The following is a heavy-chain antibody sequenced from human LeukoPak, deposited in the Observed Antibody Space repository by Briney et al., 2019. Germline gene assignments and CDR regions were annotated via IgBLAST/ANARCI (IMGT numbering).Heavy chain of an antibody. CDR2: ISFDGSNK. CDR1: GFTFSNYA. Sequence: PGRSLRLSCAASGFTFSNYAMHWVRQAPGKGLEWVAVISFDGSNKYYADSVKGRFTISRDNSKNTLYVQMNSLRAEDTAVYYCARDLPDKMTRAVEYWGQGTLVIVSS. V-gene: IGHV3-30*04. CDR3: ARDLPDKMTRAVEY. J-gene: IGHJ4*02. D-gene: IGHD4-11*01.